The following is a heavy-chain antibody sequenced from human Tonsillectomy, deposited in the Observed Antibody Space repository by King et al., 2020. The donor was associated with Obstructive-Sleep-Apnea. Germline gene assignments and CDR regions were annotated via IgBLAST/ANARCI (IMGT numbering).Heavy chain of an antibody. CDR2: IYYSWST. V-gene: IGHV4-31*03. J-gene: IGHJ4*02. CDR1: GGSISSGGYY. D-gene: IGHD5-24*01. CDR3: ARAEMATILFDY. Sequence: LQLQESGPGLVKPSQTLSLTCTVSGGSISSGGYYWSWIRQHPGKGLEWIGYIYYSWSTYYNPSLKSRVTISVDTSKNQFSLKLSSVTAADTAVYYCARAEMATILFDYWGQGTLVTVSS.